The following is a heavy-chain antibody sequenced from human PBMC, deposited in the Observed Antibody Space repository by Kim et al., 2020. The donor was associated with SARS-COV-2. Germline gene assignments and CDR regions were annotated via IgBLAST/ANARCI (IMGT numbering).Heavy chain of an antibody. J-gene: IGHJ4*02. CDR1: GYTFTDYY. CDR3: EALGWSKIFDF. CDR2: INPNNGGT. V-gene: IGHV1-2*02. D-gene: IGHD2-15*01. Sequence: ASVKVSCKTSGYTFTDYYIHWVRQAPGQGLEWMGWINPNNGGTNYAPKFQGRVTMTRDTPVSTAYMELSRLRSDDTAVYYCEALGWSKIFDFWGQGTLVTVSS.